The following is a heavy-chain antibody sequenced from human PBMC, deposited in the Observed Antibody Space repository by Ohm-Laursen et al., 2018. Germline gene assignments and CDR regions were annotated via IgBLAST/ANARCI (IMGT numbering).Heavy chain of an antibody. J-gene: IGHJ4*02. Sequence: SLRLSCAASGFSFITSWMTWVRQAPGKGLEWVARIKPDGSEKHYVGSVRGRFTLSRDNAKNLVYLQMSSLRAEDTAVYYCATSANYAWRDWGQGTLVTVSS. CDR3: ATSANYAWRD. V-gene: IGHV3-7*01. D-gene: IGHD4/OR15-4a*01. CDR1: GFSFITSW. CDR2: IKPDGSEK.